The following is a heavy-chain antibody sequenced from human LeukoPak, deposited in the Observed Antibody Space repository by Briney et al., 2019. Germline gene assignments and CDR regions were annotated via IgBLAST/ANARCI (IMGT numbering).Heavy chain of an antibody. J-gene: IGHJ4*02. CDR3: AKAYGSGWYYFDY. V-gene: IGHV3-23*01. CDR1: GFTFSTYA. Sequence: GGSLRLSCAASGFTFSTYAMTWVRQAPGKGLEWVSAISVGGDSIHYADSVKGRFTISRDNSKSTVYMQMNSLRAEDTAVYYCAKAYGSGWYYFDYWGQGTLVTVSS. CDR2: ISVGGDSI. D-gene: IGHD6-19*01.